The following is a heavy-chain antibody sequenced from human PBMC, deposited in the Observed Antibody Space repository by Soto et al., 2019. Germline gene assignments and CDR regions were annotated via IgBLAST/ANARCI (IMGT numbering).Heavy chain of an antibody. CDR2: INAGNGNT. Sequence: ASVKVSCKASGYTFTSYAMHWVRQAPVQMLEWMVCINAGNGNTKYSQKFQGRVTITRDTSASTAYMELSSLRSEDTAVYYCARLDSSSFEYYHYPYRMAFSAQGTTVPVSS. CDR3: ARLDSSSFEYYHYPYRMAF. CDR1: GYTFTSYA. J-gene: IGHJ6*01. V-gene: IGHV1-3*01. D-gene: IGHD6-6*01.